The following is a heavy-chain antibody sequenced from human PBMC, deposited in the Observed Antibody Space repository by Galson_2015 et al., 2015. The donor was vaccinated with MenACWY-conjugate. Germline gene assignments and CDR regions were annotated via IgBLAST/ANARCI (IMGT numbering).Heavy chain of an antibody. V-gene: IGHV5-51*01. D-gene: IGHD1-26*01. CDR2: IDPVNSNV. J-gene: IGHJ6*02. CDR1: GYRFINYW. CDR3: ARHPPGGRGMDV. Sequence: QSGAEVKKPGESLKISCKGSGYRFINYWIGWVRQMPGKGLQWMGLIDPVNSNVRYSPSFQGQVTISADESISTAHLQWGSLKASDTAMYYCARHPPGGRGMDVWGRGTTVTVSS.